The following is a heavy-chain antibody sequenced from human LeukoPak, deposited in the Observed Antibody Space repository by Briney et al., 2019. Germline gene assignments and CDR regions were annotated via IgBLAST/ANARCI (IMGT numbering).Heavy chain of an antibody. J-gene: IGHJ4*02. V-gene: IGHV3-30*04. CDR2: ISYDGSNK. D-gene: IGHD6-13*01. CDR3: ARDSGSWRINYYFDY. Sequence: GRSLRLSCAASGFTFSSYAMHWVRQAPGKGLEWVAVISYDGSNKYYADSVKGRSTISRDNSKNTLYLQMNSLRAEDTAVYYCARDSGSWRINYYFDYWGQGTLVTVSS. CDR1: GFTFSSYA.